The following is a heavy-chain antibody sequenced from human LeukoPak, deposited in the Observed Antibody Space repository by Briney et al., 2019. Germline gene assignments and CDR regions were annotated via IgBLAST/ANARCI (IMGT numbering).Heavy chain of an antibody. CDR3: AKDYSGFGVVIIRSYFDY. CDR1: GLTFSSYG. J-gene: IGHJ4*02. CDR2: ISYDGSNK. V-gene: IGHV3-30*18. Sequence: GGSLRLSCAASGLTFSSYGMHWVRQAPGKGLEWVAVISYDGSNKYYADSVKGRFTISRDNSKNTLYLQMNSLRAEDTAVYYCAKDYSGFGVVIIRSYFDYWGQGTLVTVSS. D-gene: IGHD3-3*01.